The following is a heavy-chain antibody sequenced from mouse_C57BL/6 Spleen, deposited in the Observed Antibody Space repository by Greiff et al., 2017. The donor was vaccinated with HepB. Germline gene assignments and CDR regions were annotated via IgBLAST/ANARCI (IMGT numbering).Heavy chain of an antibody. J-gene: IGHJ4*01. D-gene: IGHD2-2*01. CDR3: AREYGSAMDY. CDR1: GYSITSGYY. CDR2: ISYDGSN. V-gene: IGHV3-6*01. Sequence: DVQLQESGPGLVKPSQSLSLTCSVTGYSITSGYYWNWIRQFPGNKLEWMGYISYDGSNNYNPSLKNRISITRDTSKNQFFLKLNSVTTEDTATYYCAREYGSAMDYWGQGTSVTVSS.